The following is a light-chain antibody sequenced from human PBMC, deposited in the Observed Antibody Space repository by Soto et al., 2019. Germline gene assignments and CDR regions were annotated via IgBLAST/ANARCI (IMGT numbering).Light chain of an antibody. J-gene: IGLJ1*01. CDR3: TSYTTSSTFV. V-gene: IGLV2-14*01. CDR2: EVS. Sequence: QSVLTQPASVSGSPGQAITISCTGTSSDVGSCKCVSWYQQHPGKAPKLVIYEVSNRPSGVSNRFSGSKSGNTASLTISGLQAEDEADYYCTSYTTSSTFVFGTGTKLTVL. CDR1: SSDVGSCKC.